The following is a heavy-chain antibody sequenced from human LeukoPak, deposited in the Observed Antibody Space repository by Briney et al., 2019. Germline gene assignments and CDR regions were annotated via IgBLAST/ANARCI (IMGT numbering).Heavy chain of an antibody. CDR1: GGSISRYY. V-gene: IGHV4-59*08. CDR3: ARQYCSSPSCYTGFGNY. J-gene: IGHJ4*02. Sequence: ASETLSLTCTVSGGSISRYYWSWIRQPPGKRLEWIGYISYSGSTNYNPSLKSRVTISVDTSQNQFSLKLNSVTAADTAMYYCARQYCSSPSCYTGFGNYWGQGTLVTVSS. CDR2: ISYSGST. D-gene: IGHD2-2*02.